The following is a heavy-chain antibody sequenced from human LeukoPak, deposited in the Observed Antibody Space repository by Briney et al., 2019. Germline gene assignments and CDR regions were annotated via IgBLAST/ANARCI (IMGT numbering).Heavy chain of an antibody. D-gene: IGHD3-22*01. CDR3: ARLTLNYYDSSGYRVVFDY. J-gene: IGHJ4*02. V-gene: IGHV4-34*01. Sequence: SETLFLTSAVSGGSSSGSYWSWIRQPPGKGVEWIGEINHSGSTNYNPSLKSRVTISVDTSKNQFSLKLSSVTAADTAVYYCARLTLNYYDSSGYRVVFDYWGQGTLVTASS. CDR2: INHSGST. CDR1: GGSSSGSY.